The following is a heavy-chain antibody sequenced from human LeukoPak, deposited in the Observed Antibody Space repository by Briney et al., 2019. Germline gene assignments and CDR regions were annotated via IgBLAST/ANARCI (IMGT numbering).Heavy chain of an antibody. J-gene: IGHJ3*02. CDR1: GGSFSGYY. Sequence: SETLSLTCAVYGGSFSGYYWSWIRQPPGKGLEWIGEINHSGSTNYNPSLKSRVTISVDTSKNQFSLKLSSVTAADTAVYYCARGVGAATLAGGAFDIWGQGTMVTVSS. CDR2: INHSGST. V-gene: IGHV4-34*01. D-gene: IGHD1-26*01. CDR3: ARGVGAATLAGGAFDI.